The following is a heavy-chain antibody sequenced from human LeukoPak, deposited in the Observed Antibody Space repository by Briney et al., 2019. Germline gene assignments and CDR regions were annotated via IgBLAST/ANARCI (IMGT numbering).Heavy chain of an antibody. CDR3: ARDFPITMVRGVTPDY. CDR1: GYTFTSYG. D-gene: IGHD3-10*01. CDR2: INPNSGGT. J-gene: IGHJ4*02. Sequence: ASVKVSCKASGYTFTSYGISWVRQAPGQGLEWMGWINPNSGGTNYAQKFQGRVTMTRDTSISTAYMELSRLRSDDTAVYYCARDFPITMVRGVTPDYWGQGTLVTVSS. V-gene: IGHV1-2*02.